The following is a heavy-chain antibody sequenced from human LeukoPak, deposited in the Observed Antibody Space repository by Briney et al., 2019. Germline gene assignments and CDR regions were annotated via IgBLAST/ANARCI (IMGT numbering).Heavy chain of an antibody. J-gene: IGHJ4*02. V-gene: IGHV4-39*07. CDR3: ARAPHTSPTDYYFDF. CDR2: IYHSGSA. CDR1: GDSVTSDNFY. D-gene: IGHD1-14*01. Sequence: SETLSLTCNVSGDSVTSDNFYWAWIRQPPGKGPEWIGTIYHSGSAYHNPSLKSRLTISIDTSKSQFSLRLTSVTAADTALYFCARAPHTSPTDYYFDFWGQGTLVTVSP.